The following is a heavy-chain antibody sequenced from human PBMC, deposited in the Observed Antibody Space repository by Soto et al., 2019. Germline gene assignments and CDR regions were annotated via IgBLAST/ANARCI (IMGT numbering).Heavy chain of an antibody. CDR3: ARARFQVLDGKPYFDS. J-gene: IGHJ4*02. CDR1: GYTFTSYG. V-gene: IGHV1-18*01. D-gene: IGHD2-2*01. Sequence: SVKVSCKASGYTFTSYGISWVRQAPGQGLEWMGWISAYNGNTTYAQKLPGRLTMTTDTSTSTAYMELRSLRSDDPAVYYCARARFQVLDGKPYFDSWGQGTLVTVSS. CDR2: ISAYNGNT.